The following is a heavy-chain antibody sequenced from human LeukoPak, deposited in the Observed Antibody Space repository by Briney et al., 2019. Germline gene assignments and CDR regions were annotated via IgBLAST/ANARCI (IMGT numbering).Heavy chain of an antibody. J-gene: IGHJ4*02. V-gene: IGHV4-30-4*01. CDR1: GGSISSGDYY. CDR3: ATSGEGGHFDY. Sequence: SQTLSLTCTVSGGSISSGDYYWSWIRQPPGKGLEWIGYIYYSGSTYYNPSPKSRVTISVDTSKNQFSLKLSSVTAADTAVYYCATSGEGGHFDYWGQGTLVTVSS. CDR2: IYYSGST. D-gene: IGHD3-10*01.